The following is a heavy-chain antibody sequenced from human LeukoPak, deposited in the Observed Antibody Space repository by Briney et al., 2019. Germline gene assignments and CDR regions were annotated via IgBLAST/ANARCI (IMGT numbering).Heavy chain of an antibody. Sequence: GGSLRLSCAASGFTFSSFPMNWVRQAPGKGLEWISYISSTSTTIDYADSVKGRFTISRGNARNSLFLQMNSLRDEDTAVYYCARDRTDYGDYFDFWGQGTLVTVSS. V-gene: IGHV3-48*02. D-gene: IGHD4-17*01. J-gene: IGHJ4*02. CDR1: GFTFSSFP. CDR3: ARDRTDYGDYFDF. CDR2: ISSTSTTI.